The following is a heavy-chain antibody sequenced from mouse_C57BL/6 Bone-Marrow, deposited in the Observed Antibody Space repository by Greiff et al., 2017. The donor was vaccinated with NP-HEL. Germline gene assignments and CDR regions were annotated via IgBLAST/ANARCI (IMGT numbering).Heavy chain of an antibody. CDR1: GYTFTSYW. D-gene: IGHD2-13*01. CDR3: ARLETNAMDY. J-gene: IGHJ4*01. Sequence: QVQLQQPGAELVKPGASVKMSCKASGYTFTSYWITWVKQRPGQGLEWIGDIYPGSGRTNYNEKFQGKATLTVDTSSSTAYMQLSSLTSEDSAVYYCARLETNAMDYWGQGTSVTVSS. V-gene: IGHV1-55*01. CDR2: IYPGSGRT.